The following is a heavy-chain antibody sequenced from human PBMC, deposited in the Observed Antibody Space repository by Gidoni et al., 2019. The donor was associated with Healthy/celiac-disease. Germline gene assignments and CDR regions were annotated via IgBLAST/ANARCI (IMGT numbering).Heavy chain of an antibody. D-gene: IGHD5-18*01. CDR2: ISSSSSYI. CDR1: GFTFSSYS. V-gene: IGHV3-21*01. CDR3: ARGHTAMPNYFDY. Sequence: EVQLVESGGGLVKPGGSLRLSCAASGFTFSSYSMYWVRQAPGKGLEWVSSISSSSSYIYYADSVKGRFTISRDNAKNSLYLQMNSLRAEDTAVYYCARGHTAMPNYFDYWGQGTLVTVSS. J-gene: IGHJ4*02.